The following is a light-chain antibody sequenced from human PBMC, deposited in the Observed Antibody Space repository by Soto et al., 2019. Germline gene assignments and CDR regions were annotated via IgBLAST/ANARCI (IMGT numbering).Light chain of an antibody. Sequence: DIQMTQSPSTLSGSVGDRVTITCRASQTISSWLAWYQQKPGKAPKLLIYKASTLKSGVPSRFSGSGSGTEFTLTISSLQPGDFASYDCQHYNSYSEACGQGTKVERK. CDR1: QTISSW. CDR2: KAS. CDR3: QHYNSYSEA. V-gene: IGKV1-5*03. J-gene: IGKJ1*01.